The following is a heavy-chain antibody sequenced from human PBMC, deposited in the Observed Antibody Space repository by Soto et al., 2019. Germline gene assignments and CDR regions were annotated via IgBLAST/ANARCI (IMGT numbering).Heavy chain of an antibody. CDR2: IYHSGST. CDR3: ARSKYDFWSGRVFYFDY. Sequence: PSETLSLTCAVSGYSISSGYYWGWIRQPPGKGLEWIGSIYHSGSTYYNPSLKSRVTISVDTSKNQLSLKLSSVTAADTAVYYCARSKYDFWSGRVFYFDYWGQGTLVTVSS. J-gene: IGHJ4*02. V-gene: IGHV4-38-2*01. CDR1: GYSISSGYY. D-gene: IGHD3-3*01.